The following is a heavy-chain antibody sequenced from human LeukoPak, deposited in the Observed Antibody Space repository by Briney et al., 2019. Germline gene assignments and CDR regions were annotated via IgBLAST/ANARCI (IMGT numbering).Heavy chain of an antibody. CDR2: INGSGGST. CDR3: ASTVLVIITHAFDI. J-gene: IGHJ3*02. D-gene: IGHD3-22*01. Sequence: GGSLRLSCAASGFTFSSYAMSWVRQAPGKGLEWVSAINGSGGSTYYADSVKGRFTISRDNSKNTLYLQMNSLRAEDTAVYYCASTVLVIITHAFDIWGQGTMVTVSS. V-gene: IGHV3-23*01. CDR1: GFTFSSYA.